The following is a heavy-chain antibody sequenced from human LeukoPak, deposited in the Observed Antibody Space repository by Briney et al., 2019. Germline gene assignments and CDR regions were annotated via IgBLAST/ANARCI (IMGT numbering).Heavy chain of an antibody. CDR2: INPSGGST. V-gene: IGHV1-46*01. J-gene: IGHJ4*02. D-gene: IGHD5-24*01. CDR3: ARDRARGSLDGHNSLYDY. Sequence: ASVKVSCKASGYTFTSYYMHWVRQAPGQGLEWMGIINPSGGSTSYAQKFQGRVTMTRDTSISTAYMELSGLRSDDTAVYYCARDRARGSLDGHNSLYDYWGQGTLVTVSS. CDR1: GYTFTSYY.